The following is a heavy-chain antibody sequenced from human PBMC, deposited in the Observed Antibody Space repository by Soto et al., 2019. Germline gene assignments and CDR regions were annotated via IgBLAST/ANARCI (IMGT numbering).Heavy chain of an antibody. CDR1: GYTFINYY. CDR2: VNPSGGAP. D-gene: IGHD3-16*01. Sequence: QVQLVQSGAEVKKPGASVKIACKASGYTFINYYMHWVRQAPGQGLEWMGIVNPSGGAPSYAQKFQGRVSMTRDTSTSTVYMDLSSLRSDDTAVFYCARVTDEYVWGSFDYWGQGTPVTVSS. V-gene: IGHV1-46*01. CDR3: ARVTDEYVWGSFDY. J-gene: IGHJ4*02.